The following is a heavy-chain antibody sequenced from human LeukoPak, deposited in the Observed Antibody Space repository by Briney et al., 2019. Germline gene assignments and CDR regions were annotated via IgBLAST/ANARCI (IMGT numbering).Heavy chain of an antibody. D-gene: IGHD1-26*01. Sequence: ASVKVSCKASGGTFSSYAISWVRQAPGQGLEWMGVINPSGTWTSYAQKFRGRITMTRDISTSTDYMELRSLGFEDTAVYYCAKDNSVGDIAWWFDPWGQGTLVTVSS. CDR1: GGTFSSYA. J-gene: IGHJ5*02. V-gene: IGHV1-46*01. CDR2: INPSGTWT. CDR3: AKDNSVGDIAWWFDP.